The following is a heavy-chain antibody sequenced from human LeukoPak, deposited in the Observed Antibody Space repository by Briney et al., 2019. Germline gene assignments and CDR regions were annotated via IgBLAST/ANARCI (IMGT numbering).Heavy chain of an antibody. CDR2: INAGNGNT. J-gene: IGHJ6*02. D-gene: IGHD3-10*01. CDR3: ARDPSKRWFGELFVSYGMDV. CDR1: GYTFTSYA. Sequence: GASVKVSCKASGYTFTSYAMHWVRQAPGQRLEWMGWINAGNGNTKYSQKFQGRVTITRDTSASTAYMELSSLRPEDTAVYYCARDPSKRWFGELFVSYGMDVWGQGTTVTVSS. V-gene: IGHV1-3*01.